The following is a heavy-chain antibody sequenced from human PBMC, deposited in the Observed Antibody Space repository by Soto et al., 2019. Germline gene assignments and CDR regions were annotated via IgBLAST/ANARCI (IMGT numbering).Heavy chain of an antibody. V-gene: IGHV4-34*01. CDR3: ARGKAVATKKLYYFDY. CDR2: INHSGST. CDR1: GGSFSGYY. J-gene: IGHJ4*02. Sequence: SETLSLTCAVYGGSFSGYYWSWIRQPPGKGLEWIGEINHSGSTNYNPSLKSRVTISVDTSKNQFSLKLSSVTAADTAVYYCARGKAVATKKLYYFDYWGQGTLVTVSS. D-gene: IGHD5-12*01.